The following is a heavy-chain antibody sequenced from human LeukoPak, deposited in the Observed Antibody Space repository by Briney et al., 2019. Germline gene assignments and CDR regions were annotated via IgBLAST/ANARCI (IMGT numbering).Heavy chain of an antibody. CDR2: IYYSGNT. CDR1: GDSITNYY. CDR3: ASGRIQLWSYYYYMDV. Sequence: SETLSLTCTVSGDSITNYYWSWYRQPPGQGLEWIGYIYYSGNTNYNPSLKSRVTISVDKSKNQFSLKLSSVTAADTAVYYCASGRIQLWSYYYYMDVWGKGTTVTVSS. J-gene: IGHJ6*03. D-gene: IGHD5-18*01. V-gene: IGHV4-59*12.